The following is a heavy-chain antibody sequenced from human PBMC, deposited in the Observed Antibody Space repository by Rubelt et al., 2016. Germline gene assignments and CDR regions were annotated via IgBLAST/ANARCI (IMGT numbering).Heavy chain of an antibody. CDR2: ISYDGSNK. CDR3: ARGSRSLDFDY. Sequence: GKGLEWVAVISYDGSNKYYADSVKGRFTISRDNSKNTLYLQMNSLRAEDTAVYYCARGSRSLDFDYWGQGTLVTVSS. J-gene: IGHJ4*02. V-gene: IGHV3-30*04. D-gene: IGHD2-2*01.